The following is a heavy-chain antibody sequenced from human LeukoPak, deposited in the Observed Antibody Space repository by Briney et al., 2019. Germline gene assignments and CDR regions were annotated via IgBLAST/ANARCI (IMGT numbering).Heavy chain of an antibody. CDR2: MNPNSGNT. V-gene: IGHV1-8*01. Sequence: GAPVKVSCKASGYTFTSYDINWVRQATGQGLEWMGWMNPNSGNTGYAKNFQGRATITRDTSISTAYMELSSLRSEDTAVYYCARIVSFEVVTSPRAFDIWGQGTMVTVSS. CDR3: ARIVSFEVVTSPRAFDI. CDR1: GYTFTSYD. J-gene: IGHJ3*02. D-gene: IGHD3-3*01.